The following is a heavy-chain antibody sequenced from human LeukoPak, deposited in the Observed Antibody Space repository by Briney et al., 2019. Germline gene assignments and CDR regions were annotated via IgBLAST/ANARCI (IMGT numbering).Heavy chain of an antibody. D-gene: IGHD6-19*01. V-gene: IGHV1-8*01. J-gene: IGHJ2*01. CDR1: GYTFTSYD. CDR2: MNPNSGNT. CDR3: ARGDSSGCWAYWYFDL. Sequence: GSSVKVSCKASGYTFTSYDINWVRQATGQGLEWMGWMNPNSGNTGYAQKFQGRVTMTRNTSISTAYMELSSLRSEDTAVYYCARGDSSGCWAYWYFDLWGRGTLATVSS.